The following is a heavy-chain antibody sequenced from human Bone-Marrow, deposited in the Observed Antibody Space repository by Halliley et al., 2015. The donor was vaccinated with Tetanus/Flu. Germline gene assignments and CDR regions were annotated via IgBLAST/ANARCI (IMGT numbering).Heavy chain of an antibody. D-gene: IGHD1-26*01. J-gene: IGHJ4*02. V-gene: IGHV4-31*02. Sequence: YIYYRGNTYYNPPLKSRVTISVDTSKNQFSLKLNSVAAADTAVYYCARSRSGSYYFDYWGQGTLVTVSS. CDR2: IYYRGNT. CDR3: ARSRSGSYYFDY.